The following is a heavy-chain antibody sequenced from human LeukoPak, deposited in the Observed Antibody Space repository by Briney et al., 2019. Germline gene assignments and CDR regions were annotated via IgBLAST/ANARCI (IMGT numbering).Heavy chain of an antibody. CDR2: ISNSGHT. D-gene: IGHD4-23*01. V-gene: IGHV3-23*01. J-gene: IGHJ4*02. Sequence: GGSLRLSCATSGFTFIDYAMSWVRQAPGKGLEWVSSISNSGHTYYAVSVKGRFTVSRDSSKNTVYLQMNSLRAEDTAIYYCAKDIRAVGTSVFEYWGQGTLVSVSS. CDR1: GFTFIDYA. CDR3: AKDIRAVGTSVFEY.